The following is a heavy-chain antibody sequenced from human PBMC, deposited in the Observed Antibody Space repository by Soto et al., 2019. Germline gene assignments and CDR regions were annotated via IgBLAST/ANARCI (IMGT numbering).Heavy chain of an antibody. D-gene: IGHD2-2*01. CDR1: GFTFSSYV. CDR3: AKENGETRTACPVYYYYGLDV. CDR2: IIVSGGST. J-gene: IGHJ6*02. V-gene: IGHV3-23*01. Sequence: GGSLRLSCAASGFTFSSYVMSWVRQAPGKGLEWVSTIIVSGGSTYYAYSVKGQFTISRDNSKNTLYLQMNSLRAEDTALYYCAKENGETRTACPVYYYYGLDVWGQGTTVTVSS.